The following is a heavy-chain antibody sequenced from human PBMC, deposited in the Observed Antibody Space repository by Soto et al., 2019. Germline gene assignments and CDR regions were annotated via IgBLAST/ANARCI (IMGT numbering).Heavy chain of an antibody. D-gene: IGHD2-15*01. CDR3: VRGGGGGLFDP. Sequence: TGGSLRLSCAGSGFTFGDSYMSWIRQAPGKGLEWLSYISPGSRYPAYADSVKGRFTTSRDNAKRSLYLQMMSLTAEDTAIYYCVRGGGGGLFDPWGQGTMVTVSS. J-gene: IGHJ5*02. CDR1: GFTFGDSY. CDR2: ISPGSRYP. V-gene: IGHV3-11*06.